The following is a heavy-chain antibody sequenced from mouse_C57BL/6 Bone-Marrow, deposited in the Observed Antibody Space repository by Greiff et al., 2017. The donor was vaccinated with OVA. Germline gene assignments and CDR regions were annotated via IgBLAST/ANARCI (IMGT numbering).Heavy chain of an antibody. V-gene: IGHV1-26*01. J-gene: IGHJ3*01. CDR1: GYTFTDYY. Sequence: VQLQQSGPELVKPGASVKISCKASGYTFTDYYMNWVKQSHGKSLEWIGDINPNNGGTSYNQKFKGKATLTVDKSSSTAYMELRSLTSEDSAVYYYAREGDGYYGGLAYWGQGTLVTVSA. D-gene: IGHD2-3*01. CDR2: INPNNGGT. CDR3: AREGDGYYGGLAY.